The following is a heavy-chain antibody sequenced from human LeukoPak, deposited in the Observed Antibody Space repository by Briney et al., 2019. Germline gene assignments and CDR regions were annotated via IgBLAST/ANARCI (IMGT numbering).Heavy chain of an antibody. Sequence: GASVKVSCKASGYTFTSYDINWVRQATGQGLEWMGWVNPNSGNTGYAQKFQGRVTMTRNTSISTAYMELSSLRSEDTAVYYCARGPLGYCSGGSCSDFDYWGQGTLVTVSS. CDR2: VNPNSGNT. J-gene: IGHJ4*02. D-gene: IGHD2-15*01. V-gene: IGHV1-8*01. CDR1: GYTFTSYD. CDR3: ARGPLGYCSGGSCSDFDY.